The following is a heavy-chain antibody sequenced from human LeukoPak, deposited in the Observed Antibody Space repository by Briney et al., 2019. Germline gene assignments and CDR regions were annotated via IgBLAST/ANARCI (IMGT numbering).Heavy chain of an antibody. D-gene: IGHD2-2*01. CDR2: ISYSGNT. CDR1: GGSFSGYY. J-gene: IGHJ3*02. CDR3: ARHCCSAPSKRVFDI. V-gene: IGHV4-34*01. Sequence: SETLSPTCAVYGGSFSGYYWSWIRQPPGKGLEWIGTISYSGNTDYNPSLRSRVTISVDTSNNQFSLRLGSVTAADTAIYHCARHCCSAPSKRVFDIWGQGTMVTVSS.